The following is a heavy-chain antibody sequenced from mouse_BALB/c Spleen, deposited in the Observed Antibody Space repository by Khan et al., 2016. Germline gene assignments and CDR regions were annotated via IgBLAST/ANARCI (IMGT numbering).Heavy chain of an antibody. J-gene: IGHJ1*01. CDR3: VRHYYGSNWYLDV. CDR1: GFTFNTYA. CDR2: IRSESNNYAT. V-gene: IGHV10-1*02. Sequence: EVQLVESGGGLVQPKGSLKLSCAASGFTFNTYAMNWVRQAPGKGLEWVARIRSESNNYATYYADSVKDRLTISRDDSPSMLYLQMNNLKTEDTAMYYCVRHYYGSNWYLDVWGAGTTVTVSS. D-gene: IGHD1-1*01.